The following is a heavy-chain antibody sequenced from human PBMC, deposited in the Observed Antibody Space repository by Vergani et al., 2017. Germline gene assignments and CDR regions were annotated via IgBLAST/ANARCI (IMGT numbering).Heavy chain of an antibody. D-gene: IGHD2-15*01. V-gene: IGHV3-23*01. CDR2: ISGPGLST. J-gene: IGHJ1*01. CDR1: GFTFSNSP. CDR3: ARISGGSAPYLHY. Sequence: EVHLLESGGGLVQSGGSLRLSCAASGFTFSNSPVSWVRQAPGRGLAWVSSISGPGLSTYYADSVKGRFSISRDNAKTTLYLQMNSLRDEDRGVYYCARISGGSAPYLHYWGQGTLVTVAS.